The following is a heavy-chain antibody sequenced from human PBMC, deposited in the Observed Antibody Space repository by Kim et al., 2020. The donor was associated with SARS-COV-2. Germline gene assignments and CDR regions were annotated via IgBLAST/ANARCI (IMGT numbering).Heavy chain of an antibody. CDR3: ARVHYDILTGYYPSYYYQYGMDV. D-gene: IGHD3-9*01. Sequence: GGSLRLSCAASGFTFSSYGMHWVRQAPGKGLEWVAVIWYDGSNKYYADSVKGRFTISRDNSKNTVYLQMNSLRAEDTSVYYCARVHYDILTGYYPSYYYQYGMDVWGQGTTVTVSS. CDR2: IWYDGSNK. CDR1: GFTFSSYG. J-gene: IGHJ6*02. V-gene: IGHV3-33*01.